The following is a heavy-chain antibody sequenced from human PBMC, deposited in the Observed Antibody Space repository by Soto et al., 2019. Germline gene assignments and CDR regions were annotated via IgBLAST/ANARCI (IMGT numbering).Heavy chain of an antibody. D-gene: IGHD6-13*01. CDR2: IKSKIDGGTT. J-gene: IGHJ3*02. V-gene: IGHV3-15*07. Sequence: GGSLRLSCAASGFTFSNAWINWVRQAPGKGLEWVGRIKSKIDGGTTDFAAPVKGRFAISRDDSKNMVYLEMNSLRAEDTAVYYCAREVGWGAAAVPGAFDIWGQGTMVTVS. CDR1: GFTFSNAW. CDR3: AREVGWGAAAVPGAFDI.